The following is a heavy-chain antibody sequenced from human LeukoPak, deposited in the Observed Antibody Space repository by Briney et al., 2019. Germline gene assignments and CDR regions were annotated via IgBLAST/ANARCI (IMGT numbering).Heavy chain of an antibody. J-gene: IGHJ6*02. CDR3: ARSRTPFYYYGMHV. CDR1: GYIFTDYY. D-gene: IGHD1-1*01. V-gene: IGHV1-2*02. CDR2: NDPNSGGT. Sequence: GASVKVSCKASGYIFTDYYIHWIRQAPGQGLEWMGWNDPNSGGTHHAPNFQGRATMTRDTSSSTVYMDLSRLRSADTAIYYCARSRTPFYYYGMHVWGLGTSVTVSS.